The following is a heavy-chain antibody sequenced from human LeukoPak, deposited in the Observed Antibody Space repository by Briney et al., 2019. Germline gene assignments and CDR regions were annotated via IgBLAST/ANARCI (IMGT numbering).Heavy chain of an antibody. D-gene: IGHD1-26*01. CDR3: ARSTRKDGFDY. CDR2: IYYSGST. J-gene: IGHJ4*02. Sequence: PSETLSLTCTVSGGSISSSSYYSGWIRQPPGKGLEWIGSIYYSGSTYYNPSLKSRVTISVDTSKNQFSLKLSSVTAADTAVYYCARSTRKDGFDYWGQGTLVTVSS. V-gene: IGHV4-39*07. CDR1: GGSISSSSYY.